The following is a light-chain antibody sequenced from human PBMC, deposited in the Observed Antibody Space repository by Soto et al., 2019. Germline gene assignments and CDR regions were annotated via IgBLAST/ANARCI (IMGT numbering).Light chain of an antibody. Sequence: EVVLTQSPGTLSLSPGERATLSCRASQSVSNKYLAWYQQKPGQAPRLLIFGSSDRATGIPDRFSGSGSGTDFXXXXXRXXXXXXAVYYCQQYGSSPPYTFGQGTKLEIK. J-gene: IGKJ2*01. CDR2: GSS. CDR3: QQYGSSPPYT. CDR1: QSVSNKY. V-gene: IGKV3-20*01.